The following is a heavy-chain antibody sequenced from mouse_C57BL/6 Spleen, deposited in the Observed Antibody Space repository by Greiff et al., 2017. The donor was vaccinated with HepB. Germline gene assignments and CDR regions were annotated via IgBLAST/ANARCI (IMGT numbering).Heavy chain of an antibody. Sequence: EVMLVESGAELVKPGASVKLSCTASGFNIKDYYMHWVKQRTEQGLEWIGRIDPEDGETKYAPKFQGKATITADTSSKPAYLQLSSLTSEDTAVYYCARRRHGSSWDYWGQGTTLTVSS. J-gene: IGHJ2*01. D-gene: IGHD1-1*01. CDR2: IDPEDGET. CDR3: ARRRHGSSWDY. V-gene: IGHV14-2*01. CDR1: GFNIKDYY.